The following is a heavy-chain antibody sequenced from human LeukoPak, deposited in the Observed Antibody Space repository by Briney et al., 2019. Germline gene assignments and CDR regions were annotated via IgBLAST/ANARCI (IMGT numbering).Heavy chain of an antibody. CDR2: IKQDGSEK. D-gene: IGHD6-6*01. CDR3: ARDSVYSSSTGDFDY. J-gene: IGHJ4*02. V-gene: IGHV3-7*01. Sequence: GGSLRLSCAASGFTFSSYWMSWVRQAPGKGLEWVANIKQDGSEKYYVDSVKGRFTISRDNAKNSLYLQMNSLRAEDTAVYYCARDSVYSSSTGDFDYWGQGTLVTVSS. CDR1: GFTFSSYW.